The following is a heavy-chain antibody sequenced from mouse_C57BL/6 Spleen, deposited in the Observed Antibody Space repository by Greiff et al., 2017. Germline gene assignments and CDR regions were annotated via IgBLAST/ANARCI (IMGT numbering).Heavy chain of an antibody. D-gene: IGHD2-5*01. J-gene: IGHJ2*01. CDR2: IDPANGNT. CDR1: GFNIKTTY. CDR3: ARAGDYSNYFDY. Sequence: VQLQQSVAELVRPGASVKLSCTASGFNIKTTYMHWVKQRPEQGLEWIGRIDPANGNTKYAPKFQGKATITADTSSNTAYLQLSSLTSEDTAIYYCARAGDYSNYFDYWGQGTTLTVSS. V-gene: IGHV14-3*01.